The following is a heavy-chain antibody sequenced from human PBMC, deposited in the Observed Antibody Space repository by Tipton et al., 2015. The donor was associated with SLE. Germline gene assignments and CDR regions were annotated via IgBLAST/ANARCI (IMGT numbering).Heavy chain of an antibody. J-gene: IGHJ6*02. CDR2: IYYSGST. Sequence: TLSLTCIVSGGSISSSYWTWIRQSPGKGLEWIGSIYYSGSTYYNPSLKSRVTISVDTSKNQFSLRLSSVTAADTAVYFCARVGGTYGVWWGYDFSGMDVWGQGTTVTVSS. CDR1: GGSISSSY. D-gene: IGHD1-26*01. CDR3: ARVGGTYGVWWGYDFSGMDV. V-gene: IGHV4-59*01.